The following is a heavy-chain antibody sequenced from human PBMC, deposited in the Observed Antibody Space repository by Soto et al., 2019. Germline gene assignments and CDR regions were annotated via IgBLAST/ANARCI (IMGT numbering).Heavy chain of an antibody. CDR1: GDSVSSNSAA. V-gene: IGHV6-1*01. Sequence: SQTLSLTCAISGDSVSSNSAAWNWIRQSPSRGLEWLGRTYYRSKWYNDYAVSVKSRITINPDTSKNQFSLQLNSVTPEDTAVYYCARVRITPYDLWSGYPQYYYYGMDVWGQGTTVTVSS. CDR2: TYYRSKWYN. D-gene: IGHD3-3*01. CDR3: ARVRITPYDLWSGYPQYYYYGMDV. J-gene: IGHJ6*02.